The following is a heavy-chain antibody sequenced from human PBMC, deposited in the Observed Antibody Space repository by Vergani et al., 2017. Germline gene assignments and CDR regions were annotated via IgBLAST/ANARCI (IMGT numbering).Heavy chain of an antibody. CDR1: GGSISSGSYY. D-gene: IGHD5-12*01. J-gene: IGHJ4*02. Sequence: QVQLQESGPGLVKPSQTLPLTCTVSGGSISSGSYYWSWIRQPAGKGLEWIGRIYTSGSTNYNPSLKSRVTISVDTSKNQFSLKLSSVTAADTAVYYCARVXMATTKKGGYYFDYWGQGTLVTVSS. V-gene: IGHV4-61*02. CDR3: ARVXMATTKKGGYYFDY. CDR2: IYTSGST.